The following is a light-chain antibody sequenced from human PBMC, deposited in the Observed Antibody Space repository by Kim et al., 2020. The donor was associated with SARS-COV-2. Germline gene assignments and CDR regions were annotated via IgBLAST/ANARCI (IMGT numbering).Light chain of an antibody. CDR3: SSLSRSAHYL. CDR1: SSDIGGYNF. V-gene: IGLV2-8*01. CDR2: EVT. Sequence: QSALTQPPSASGSLGQSVTISCTGTSSDIGGYNFVSWYQQHPGKSPRLIIYEVTKRPSGVPDRFSGSKSGNTASLTVSGLQTEDEADYYCSSLSRSAHYLFGTGTEVTVL. J-gene: IGLJ1*01.